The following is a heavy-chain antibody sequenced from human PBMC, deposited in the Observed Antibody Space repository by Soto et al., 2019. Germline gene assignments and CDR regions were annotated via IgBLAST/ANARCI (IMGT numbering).Heavy chain of an antibody. V-gene: IGHV4-4*07. Sequence: KASETLSLTCTVSGRSMSGYYWSWIRQPAGERLEWIGRIYTSVTTDFNPSLKGRVTMSVDTSKNQFSLKLTSVTAADTALYYCAREDDSDTGYYVVWGKGTRVTVSA. D-gene: IGHD3-9*01. J-gene: IGHJ6*04. CDR1: GRSMSGYY. CDR3: AREDDSDTGYYVV. CDR2: IYTSVTT.